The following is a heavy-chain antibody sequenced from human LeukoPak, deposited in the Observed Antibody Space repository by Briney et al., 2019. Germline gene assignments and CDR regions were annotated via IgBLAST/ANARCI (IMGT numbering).Heavy chain of an antibody. D-gene: IGHD1-26*01. V-gene: IGHV3-21*01. Sequence: GGSLRLSCAASGFTFSSYSMNWVRQAPGKGLEWVSSISSSSSYIYYADSVKGRFTISRDNAKNSLYLQMNSLRAEDTAVYYCARDGEWELLFDYWGQGTLVTVSS. CDR1: GFTFSSYS. CDR3: ARDGEWELLFDY. CDR2: ISSSSSYI. J-gene: IGHJ4*02.